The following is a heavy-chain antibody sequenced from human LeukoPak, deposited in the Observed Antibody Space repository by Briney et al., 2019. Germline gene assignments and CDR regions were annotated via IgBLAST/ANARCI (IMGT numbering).Heavy chain of an antibody. CDR2: IWYDGSNK. CDR1: GFTFSSYG. Sequence: GRSLRLSCAASGFTFSSYGMHWVRQAPGKGLEWVAVIWYDGSNKYYADSVKGRFTISRDNAKNSLYLQMNSLRAEDTAVYYCAREGFDYWGQGTLVTVSS. V-gene: IGHV3-33*01. CDR3: AREGFDY. J-gene: IGHJ4*02.